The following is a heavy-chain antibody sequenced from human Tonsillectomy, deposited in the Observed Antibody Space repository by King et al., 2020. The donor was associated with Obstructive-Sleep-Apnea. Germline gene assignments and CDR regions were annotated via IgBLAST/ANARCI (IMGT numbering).Heavy chain of an antibody. CDR1: GFTFSSYA. D-gene: IGHD3-22*01. CDR2: IIGSGGST. CDR3: AKVGRAHDSSGYYYYGAFDI. J-gene: IGHJ3*02. Sequence: VQLVESGGGLVQPGGSLRLSCAASGFTFSSYATSWVRQAPGKGLGWVSAIIGSGGSTYDADSVKGRFTISRDNSKNTLYLQMNSLRAEETAVYYCAKVGRAHDSSGYYYYGAFDIWGQGTMVTVSS. V-gene: IGHV3-23*04.